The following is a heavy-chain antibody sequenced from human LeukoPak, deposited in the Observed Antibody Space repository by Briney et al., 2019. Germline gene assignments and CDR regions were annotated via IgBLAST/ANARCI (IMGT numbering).Heavy chain of an antibody. CDR3: ARNSFTVATLDY. J-gene: IGHJ4*02. V-gene: IGHV1-8*01. CDR1: GYTFTSYD. Sequence: ASVKASCKASGYTFTSYDINWVRQATGQGLEWMGWMNPNSGNTGYAQKFQGRVTMTRNTSISTAYMELSSLRSEDTAVYYCARNSFTVATLDYWGQGTLVTVSS. CDR2: MNPNSGNT. D-gene: IGHD4-17*01.